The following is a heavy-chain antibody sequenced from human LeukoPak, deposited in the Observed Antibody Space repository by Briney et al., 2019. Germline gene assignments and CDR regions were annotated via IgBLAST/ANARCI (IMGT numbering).Heavy chain of an antibody. CDR3: ATDRDTSGYYFDAFDI. J-gene: IGHJ3*02. CDR2: IRSSSGYI. D-gene: IGHD3-22*01. Sequence: GGSLRLSSAASGLTFSSYTMNWVRQAPGQGLEWVSYIRSSSGYIYYADSVRGRFTISRDNAKKSLYLQMNSLRAEDTAVYYCATDRDTSGYYFDAFDIWGQGTMVTVSS. V-gene: IGHV3-21*01. CDR1: GLTFSSYT.